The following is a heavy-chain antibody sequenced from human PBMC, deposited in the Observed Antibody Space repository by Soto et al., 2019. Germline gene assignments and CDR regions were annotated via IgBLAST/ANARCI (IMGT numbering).Heavy chain of an antibody. CDR1: SGSISSSNW. Sequence: QVQLQESGPGLVKPSGTLSLTCAVSSGSISSSNWWSWVRQPPGKGLEWIGEIYHSGSTNYNPSLNSRDTISVDKSKNQFSLKLSSVTAADTAVYYCARISHSSGWYGRGPFDYWGQGTLVTVSS. V-gene: IGHV4-4*02. CDR3: ARISHSSGWYGRGPFDY. D-gene: IGHD6-19*01. CDR2: IYHSGST. J-gene: IGHJ4*02.